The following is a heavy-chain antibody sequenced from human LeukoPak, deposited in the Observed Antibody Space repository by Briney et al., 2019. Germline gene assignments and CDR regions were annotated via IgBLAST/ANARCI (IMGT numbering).Heavy chain of an antibody. CDR3: ARDPNPDSSGYYS. V-gene: IGHV3-7*01. CDR2: IKQDGSEK. Sequence: GGSLRLSCAASGFTFSSYWMHWVRQAPGKGLEWVANIKQDGSEKYYVDSVKGRFTISRDNAKNSLYLQMNSLRAEDTAVYYCARDPNPDSSGYYSWGQGTLVTVSS. J-gene: IGHJ4*02. CDR1: GFTFSSYW. D-gene: IGHD3-22*01.